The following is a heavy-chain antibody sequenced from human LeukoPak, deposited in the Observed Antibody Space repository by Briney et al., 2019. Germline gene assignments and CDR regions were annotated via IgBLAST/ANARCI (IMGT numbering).Heavy chain of an antibody. Sequence: GGSLRLSCAASGFTFSDYYMSWIRQAPGKGLEWVSYISSSGSTIYYADSVKGRFTISRDNAKNSLYLQMNSLRAENTAVYYCATRYYDLWSGYPAGGMDVWGQGTTVTVSS. CDR3: ATRYYDLWSGYPAGGMDV. J-gene: IGHJ6*02. V-gene: IGHV3-11*01. D-gene: IGHD3-3*01. CDR1: GFTFSDYY. CDR2: ISSSGSTI.